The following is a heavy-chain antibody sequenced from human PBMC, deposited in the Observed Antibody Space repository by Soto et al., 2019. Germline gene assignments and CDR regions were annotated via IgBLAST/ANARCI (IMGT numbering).Heavy chain of an antibody. Sequence: GGSLRLSCAASGFTLSSYAMHWVRQAPGKGLEWVAVISYDGSNKYYADSVKGRFTISRDNSKNTLYLQMNSLRAEDTAVYYCAKSPSRVATITAYFDYWGQGTLVTVSS. CDR2: ISYDGSNK. CDR3: AKSPSRVATITAYFDY. CDR1: GFTLSSYA. D-gene: IGHD5-12*01. J-gene: IGHJ4*02. V-gene: IGHV3-30-3*02.